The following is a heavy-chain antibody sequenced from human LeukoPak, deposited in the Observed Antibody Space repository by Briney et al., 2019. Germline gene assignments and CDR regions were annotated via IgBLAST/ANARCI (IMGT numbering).Heavy chain of an antibody. Sequence: SETLSLTCTVSGGSISSQYWSWIRQPPGMGLEWIGYIYSIGNTKYNPSLKSRVTISVDTSNNKFSLNLTSVTTADTAVYFCARERTGFGERDSWGQGTLVTVSS. V-gene: IGHV4-59*11. D-gene: IGHD3-10*01. J-gene: IGHJ4*02. CDR1: GGSISSQY. CDR2: IYSIGNT. CDR3: ARERTGFGERDS.